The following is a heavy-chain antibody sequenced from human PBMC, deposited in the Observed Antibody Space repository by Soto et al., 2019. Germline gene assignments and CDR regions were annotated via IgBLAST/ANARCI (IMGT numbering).Heavy chain of an antibody. D-gene: IGHD3-22*01. CDR1: GFTFSSYA. Sequence: QVQLVESGGGVVQPGRSLRLSCAASGFTFSSYAMHWVRQAPGKGLGCGAFISYYLINKDYADSVKGRFTISRDNSKNTLYLQMNSLRTEDTAVHYCVRDGNHYDSSGPCFDYWGQGPLVTVSS. CDR2: ISYYLINK. V-gene: IGHV3-30-3*01. J-gene: IGHJ4*02. CDR3: VRDGNHYDSSGPCFDY.